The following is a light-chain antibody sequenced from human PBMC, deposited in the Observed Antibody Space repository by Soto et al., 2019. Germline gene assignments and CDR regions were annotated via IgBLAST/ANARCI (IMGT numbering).Light chain of an antibody. J-gene: IGLJ1*01. CDR1: GSNIGPNY. Sequence: QSVLTQPPSASGTPGQRVTMSCSGSGSNIGPNYVYWFQQFPGTAPKLLIYNNDQRPSGVPGRFSGSKSGTSASLAISGLRSEDEADYFCAAWDDNLSGYVFGPGTKVTVL. CDR2: NND. V-gene: IGLV1-47*02. CDR3: AAWDDNLSGYV.